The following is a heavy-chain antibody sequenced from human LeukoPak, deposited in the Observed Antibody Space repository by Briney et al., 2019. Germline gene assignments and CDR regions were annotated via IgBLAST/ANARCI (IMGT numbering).Heavy chain of an antibody. CDR3: ARGRFSYDNTGYSSFYY. D-gene: IGHD2-2*03. Sequence: GGSLRLSCVGSGFIFSGYMMNWVRKAPGRGLEWVANIDQDGSEKHYVDSVKGRFTISRDNARNSLFLQMNSLRAEDTAVYYCARGRFSYDNTGYSSFYYWGQGTLVTVSP. V-gene: IGHV3-7*01. J-gene: IGHJ4*02. CDR2: IDQDGSEK. CDR1: GFIFSGYM.